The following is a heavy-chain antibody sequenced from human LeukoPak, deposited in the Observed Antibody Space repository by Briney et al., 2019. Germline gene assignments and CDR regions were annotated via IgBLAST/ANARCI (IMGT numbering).Heavy chain of an antibody. V-gene: IGHV3-23*01. CDR1: GFTFSSYA. J-gene: IGHJ4*02. CDR2: ISGSGGST. CDR3: AKDLIEYYYDSSGGYYFDY. D-gene: IGHD3-22*01. Sequence: GESLKISCAASGFTFSSYAMSWVRQAPGKGLEWVSAISGSGGSTYYADSVKGRFTISRDNSKNTLYLQVNSLRAEDTAVYYCAKDLIEYYYDSSGGYYFDYWGQGTLVTVSS.